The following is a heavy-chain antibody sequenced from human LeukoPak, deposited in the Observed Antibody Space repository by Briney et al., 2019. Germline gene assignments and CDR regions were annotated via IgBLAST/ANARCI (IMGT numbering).Heavy chain of an antibody. CDR2: INPDGNKK. J-gene: IGHJ4*02. D-gene: IGHD5-18*01. CDR3: ARDLAYSRLDY. Sequence: GGSLRLSCAVSGLTFSSSWMDWVSQAPGKGLEWVASINPDGNKKYSADSVKGRFTISRDNAENSLYLQMDSLRVEDTAFYYCARDLAYSRLDYWGQGMLVTVSS. CDR1: GLTFSSSW. V-gene: IGHV3-7*01.